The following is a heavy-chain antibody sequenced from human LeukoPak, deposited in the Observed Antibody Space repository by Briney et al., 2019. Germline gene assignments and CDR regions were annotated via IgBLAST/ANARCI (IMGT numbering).Heavy chain of an antibody. CDR1: AGSISSYY. CDR2: IYSSGNT. CDR3: ARGGVVVQDAFDI. Sequence: SETLSLTCTVSAGSISSYYWGWIRQPPGKGLEWIGSIYSSGNTNDNPSLKSRLTISVNASKNQFSLKLTSVTAADTAMYYCARGGVVVQDAFDIWGQGTMVTVSS. J-gene: IGHJ3*02. V-gene: IGHV4-59*08. D-gene: IGHD2-21*01.